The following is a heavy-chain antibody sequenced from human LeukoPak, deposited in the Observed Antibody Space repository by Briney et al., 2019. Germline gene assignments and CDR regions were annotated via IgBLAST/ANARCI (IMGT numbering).Heavy chain of an antibody. V-gene: IGHV3-23*01. CDR3: AKDFTAPLDAFDI. D-gene: IGHD3/OR15-3a*01. CDR1: GFTFSSYA. CDR2: ISGSGGST. Sequence: EGSLRLSCAASGFTFSSYAMSWVRQAPGKGLEWVSAISGSGGSTYYADSVKGRFTISRDNSKNTLYLQMNSLRAEDTAVYYCAKDFTAPLDAFDIWGQGTMVTVSS. J-gene: IGHJ3*02.